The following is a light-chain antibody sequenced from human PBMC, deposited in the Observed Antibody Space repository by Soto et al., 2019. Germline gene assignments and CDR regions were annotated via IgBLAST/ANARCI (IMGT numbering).Light chain of an antibody. J-gene: IGLJ1*01. V-gene: IGLV2-14*01. CDR2: DVS. Sequence: QSALTQPASVSGSPGQSITISCTGTSSDVGGYNYVSWYQQHPGKAPKLMIYDVSNRPSGVSNRFSGSKSGNTASLTISGIQAEDEADYYCSSYTSSRTPYVFGTGTKLTVL. CDR3: SSYTSSRTPYV. CDR1: SSDVGGYNY.